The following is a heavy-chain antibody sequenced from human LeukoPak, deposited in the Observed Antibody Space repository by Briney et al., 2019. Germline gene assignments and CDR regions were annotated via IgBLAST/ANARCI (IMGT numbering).Heavy chain of an antibody. CDR2: INHSGST. D-gene: IGHD3-10*01. V-gene: IGHV4-34*01. Sequence: SETLSLTCAVYGGSFSGYYWSWIRQPPGKGLEWIGEINHSGSTNYNPSLKSRVTISVDTSKNQFSLKLSSVTAADTAVYYCARKRITMVRGVYYFDHWGQGTLVTVSS. CDR3: ARKRITMVRGVYYFDH. J-gene: IGHJ4*02. CDR1: GGSFSGYY.